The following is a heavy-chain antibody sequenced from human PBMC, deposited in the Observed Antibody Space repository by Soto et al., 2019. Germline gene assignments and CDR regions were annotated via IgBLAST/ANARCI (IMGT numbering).Heavy chain of an antibody. CDR1: GYNFFHYV. CDR3: AKRSHACGRSFWADY. CDR2: IIAGNGNT. V-gene: IGHV1-3*01. D-gene: IGHD4-17*01. J-gene: IGHJ4*02. Sequence: QVNLVQSGAEVKKPGASVKLSCKASGYNFFHYVIHWVRQAPGQSLEWMGSIIAGNGNTQYSQRFQDRVTITRDTSAATSYMEPSSLGSDDTALYYCAKRSHACGRSFWADYWGQGTLVTVSS.